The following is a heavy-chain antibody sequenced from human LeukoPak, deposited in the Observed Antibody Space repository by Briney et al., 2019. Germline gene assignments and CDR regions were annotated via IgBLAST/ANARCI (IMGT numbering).Heavy chain of an antibody. CDR2: ISSSSSYI. V-gene: IGHV3-21*01. J-gene: IGHJ4*02. Sequence: GGSLRLSCAASGFTFSSYSMNWVRQAPGKGLEWVSSISSSSSYIYYADSVKGRFTISRDNAKNSLYLQMNNLRAEDTAVYYCAMNLGSGPEYDFDNWGQGTLVTVSS. CDR3: AMNLGSGPEYDFDN. CDR1: GFTFSSYS. D-gene: IGHD6-19*01.